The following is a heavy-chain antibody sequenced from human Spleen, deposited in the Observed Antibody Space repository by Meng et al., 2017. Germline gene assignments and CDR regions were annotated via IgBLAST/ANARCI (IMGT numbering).Heavy chain of an antibody. D-gene: IGHD4-11*01. CDR3: ARGPTTMAHDFDY. J-gene: IGHJ4*02. Sequence: QVQLQRWGAGLLKPSETLSLPCVVSGGSFSDYYWSWIRQPPGKGLEWIGEINHSGSTNYNPSLENRATISVDTSQNNLSLKLSSVTAADSAVYYCARGPTTMAHDFDYWGQGTLVTVSS. CDR2: INHSGST. V-gene: IGHV4-34*01. CDR1: GGSFSDYY.